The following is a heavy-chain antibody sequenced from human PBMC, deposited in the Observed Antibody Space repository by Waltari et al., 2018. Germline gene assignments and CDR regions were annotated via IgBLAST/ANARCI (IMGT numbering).Heavy chain of an antibody. CDR3: AKDLGVPDRMGGAFDI. CDR2: ISGSGGST. Sequence: EVQLLESGGGLVQPGGSLRLSCAASGFTFSSYAMSWVRQAPGKGLEWVSAISGSGGSTYYADSVKGRFTISRDNSKNTLYLQMNSLRAEDTAVYYCAKDLGVPDRMGGAFDIWGQGTMVTVSS. CDR1: GFTFSSYA. D-gene: IGHD2-2*01. V-gene: IGHV3-23*01. J-gene: IGHJ3*02.